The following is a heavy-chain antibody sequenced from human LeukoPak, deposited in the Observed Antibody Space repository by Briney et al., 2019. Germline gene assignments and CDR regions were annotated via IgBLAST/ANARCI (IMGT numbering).Heavy chain of an antibody. CDR1: GGSFSGYY. CDR2: INHSGST. CDR3: ARDSLVNCSGGSCYSGYFDY. D-gene: IGHD2-15*01. J-gene: IGHJ4*02. Sequence: SETLSLTCAVYGGSFSGYYWSWIRQPPGQGLEWIGEINHSGSTNYNPSLKSRVTISVDTSKNQFSLKLSSVTAADTAVYYCARDSLVNCSGGSCYSGYFDYWGQGTLVTVSS. V-gene: IGHV4-34*01.